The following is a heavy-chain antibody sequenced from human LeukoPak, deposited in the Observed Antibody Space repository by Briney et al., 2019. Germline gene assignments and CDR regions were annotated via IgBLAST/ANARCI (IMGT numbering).Heavy chain of an antibody. CDR3: AKGPGQVSVAAAGTG. Sequence: GGSLRPSCAASGFTFSSYAMSWVRQAPGKGLEWVSAISGSGGSTYYADSVKGRFTISRDNSKNTLYLQMNSLRAEDTAVYYCAKGPGQVSVAAAGTGWGQGTLVTVSS. D-gene: IGHD6-13*01. CDR1: GFTFSSYA. V-gene: IGHV3-23*01. J-gene: IGHJ4*02. CDR2: ISGSGGST.